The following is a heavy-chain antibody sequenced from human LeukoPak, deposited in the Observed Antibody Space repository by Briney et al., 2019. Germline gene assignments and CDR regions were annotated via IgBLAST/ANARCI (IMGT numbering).Heavy chain of an antibody. D-gene: IGHD6-6*01. V-gene: IGHV3-21*01. CDR3: ARDLGTSIAARPPGY. J-gene: IGHJ4*02. CDR1: GFTFSSYS. CDR2: ISSSSSYI. Sequence: GGSLRLSCAASGFTFSSYSMNWVRQAPGKGLEWVSSISSSSSYIYYADSVKGRFTISRDNAKNSLYLQMNSLRAEDTAVYYCARDLGTSIAARPPGYWGQGTLVTVSS.